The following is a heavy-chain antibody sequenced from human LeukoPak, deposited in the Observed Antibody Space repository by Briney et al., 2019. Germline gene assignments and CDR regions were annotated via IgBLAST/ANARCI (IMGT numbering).Heavy chain of an antibody. J-gene: IGHJ4*02. Sequence: SETLSLTCAVYGGSFSGYYWRWIRQPPGKGLEWIGEINHSGSTNYNPSLKSRVTISVDTSKNQFSLKLSSVTAADTAVYYCARIPSGIAAAGTSAKRDYWGQGTLVTVSS. D-gene: IGHD6-13*01. V-gene: IGHV4-34*01. CDR2: INHSGST. CDR3: ARIPSGIAAAGTSAKRDY. CDR1: GGSFSGYY.